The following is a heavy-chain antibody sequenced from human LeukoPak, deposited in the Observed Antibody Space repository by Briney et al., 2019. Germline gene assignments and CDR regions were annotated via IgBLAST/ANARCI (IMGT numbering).Heavy chain of an antibody. CDR2: ISSSGSTI. CDR3: APAGDGYNYYFDY. J-gene: IGHJ4*02. D-gene: IGHD5-24*01. CDR1: GFTFSNYN. V-gene: IGHV3-48*01. Sequence: GGSLRLSCADSGFTFSNYNMNWVRQAPGKGLEWVSYISSSGSTIYYADSVKGRFTISRDNSKNTLYLQMNSLRAEDTAVYYCAPAGDGYNYYFDYWGQGTLVTVSS.